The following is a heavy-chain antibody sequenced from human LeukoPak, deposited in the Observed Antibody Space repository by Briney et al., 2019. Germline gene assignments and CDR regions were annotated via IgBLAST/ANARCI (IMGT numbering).Heavy chain of an antibody. Sequence: PSETLSLTCAVYGGSFSSYYWSWIRQPPGKGLEWIGYIYYSGSTNYNPSLKSRVTISVDTSKNQFSLKLTSVTAADTAVYYCARDPNYFQHWGQGTLVTVSS. V-gene: IGHV4-59*01. J-gene: IGHJ1*01. CDR2: IYYSGST. CDR1: GGSFSSYY. CDR3: ARDPNYFQH.